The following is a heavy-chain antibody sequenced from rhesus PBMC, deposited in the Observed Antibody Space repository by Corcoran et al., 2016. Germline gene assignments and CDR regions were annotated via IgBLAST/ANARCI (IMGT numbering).Heavy chain of an antibody. Sequence: QVQLQESGPGPVKPSETLSLTCAVSGYPISSAYGWSWIRQPPGTGLEWIGYIGGNSGSPNYNPSLKSRVTISRDTSKNQFSLKVNSVTVADTAVYYCARHLGYNYGAFDYWGQGLLVTVSS. CDR2: IGGNSGSP. CDR1: GYPISSAYG. D-gene: IGHD5-36*01. J-gene: IGHJ4*01. V-gene: IGHV4-127*01. CDR3: ARHLGYNYGAFDY.